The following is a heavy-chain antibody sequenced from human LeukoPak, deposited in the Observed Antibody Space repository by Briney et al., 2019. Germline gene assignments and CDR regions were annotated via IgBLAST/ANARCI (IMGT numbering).Heavy chain of an antibody. Sequence: ASVKVSCKASGYTFTSYYMHGVRQAPGQGLEWMGIINPSGGITSYAQKFQGRVTMTRDTSTSTVYMELSSLRSEDKAVYYCARRAASSGSPFDYWGQGTLVTVSS. CDR3: ARRAASSGSPFDY. V-gene: IGHV1-46*01. CDR2: INPSGGIT. J-gene: IGHJ4*02. D-gene: IGHD3-22*01. CDR1: GYTFTSYY.